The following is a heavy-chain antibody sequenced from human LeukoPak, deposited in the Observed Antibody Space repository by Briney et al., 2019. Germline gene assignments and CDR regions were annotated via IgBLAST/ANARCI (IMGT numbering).Heavy chain of an antibody. CDR3: ARAVWRPGTTRAFDY. D-gene: IGHD1-1*01. Sequence: ASVKVSCKASGYTFTGYYMHWVRQAPGQGLEWMGWINPNSGGTNYAQKFQGRVTMTRDTSISTAYMELSRLRSDDTAVYYCARAVWRPGTTRAFDYWGQGTLVTVSS. V-gene: IGHV1-2*02. CDR1: GYTFTGYY. J-gene: IGHJ4*02. CDR2: INPNSGGT.